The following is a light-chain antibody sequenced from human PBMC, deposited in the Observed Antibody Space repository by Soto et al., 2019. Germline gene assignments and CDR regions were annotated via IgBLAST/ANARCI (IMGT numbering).Light chain of an antibody. CDR1: SSDVGGYNY. CDR3: SSYTSISTGV. V-gene: IGLV2-14*01. J-gene: IGLJ1*01. Sequence: QSALTQPASVSGSPGQSITISCTGTSSDVGGYNYVSWYQQHPGKAPKLMIYEVSNRPSGVSNRFSGSKSGNTASLTISGLQAEDEADYSCSSYTSISTGVFGTGTKLTVL. CDR2: EVS.